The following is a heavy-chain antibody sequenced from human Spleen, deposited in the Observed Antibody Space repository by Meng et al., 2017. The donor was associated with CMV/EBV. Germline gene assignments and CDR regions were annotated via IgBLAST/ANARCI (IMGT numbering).Heavy chain of an antibody. CDR2: IYSGGGT. CDR1: GVTVSSNY. Sequence: GESLKIPCVVSGVTVSSNYMRWVRQVPGMGLEWVSVIYSGGGTYYIDSVKGRFTISRDNSRNTLYLQMNSLRAGDTAVYDCAKGYSGSYRAAMDVWGQGTTVTVSS. J-gene: IGHJ6*02. CDR3: AKGYSGSYRAAMDV. V-gene: IGHV3-53*01. D-gene: IGHD1-26*01.